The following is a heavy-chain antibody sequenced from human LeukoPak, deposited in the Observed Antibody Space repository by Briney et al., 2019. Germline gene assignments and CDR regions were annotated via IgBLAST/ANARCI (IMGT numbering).Heavy chain of an antibody. J-gene: IGHJ4*02. Sequence: SETLSLTCAVSAASISNYYWSWIRQAPGKGLEWIGYISTSGSTNYNPSLKSRVSISLDTSKNRFPLNLNFVTAADTAVYYCASPRSGYRYTFDYWGQGALVTVSS. V-gene: IGHV4-4*09. CDR1: AASISNYY. CDR2: ISTSGST. D-gene: IGHD3-22*01. CDR3: ASPRSGYRYTFDY.